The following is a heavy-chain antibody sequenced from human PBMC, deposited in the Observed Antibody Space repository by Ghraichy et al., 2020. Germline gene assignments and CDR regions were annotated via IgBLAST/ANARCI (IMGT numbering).Heavy chain of an antibody. CDR1: GFTFSSYW. Sequence: SCAASGFTFSSYWISWVRQAPGKGLEWVANIKQDGSEKYYVDSVKGRFTISRDNAKNSLYLQMNSLRAEDTAVYYCARVSSDAFDIWGQGTMVTVSS. CDR3: ARVSSDAFDI. V-gene: IGHV3-7*03. J-gene: IGHJ3*02. CDR2: IKQDGSEK.